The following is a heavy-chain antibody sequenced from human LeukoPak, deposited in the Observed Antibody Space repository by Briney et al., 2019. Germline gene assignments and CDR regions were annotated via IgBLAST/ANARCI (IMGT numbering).Heavy chain of an antibody. Sequence: GGSLRLSCVASTFTFSQSWMTWIRQAPGKGLECLANINEDGSRTDYVDSVRGRFTISGDNAKNSLYLEMNSLRDEDTAVYYCARDPAWGAFDIWGQGTMVTVSS. CDR1: TFTFSQSW. CDR3: ARDPAWGAFDI. V-gene: IGHV3-7*01. J-gene: IGHJ3*02. D-gene: IGHD7-27*01. CDR2: INEDGSRT.